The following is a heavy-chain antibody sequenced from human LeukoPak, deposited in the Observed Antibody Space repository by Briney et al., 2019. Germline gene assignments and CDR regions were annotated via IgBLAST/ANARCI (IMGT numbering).Heavy chain of an antibody. J-gene: IGHJ4*02. CDR2: IYTSGST. CDR1: GGSISSGSYY. V-gene: IGHV4-61*02. D-gene: IGHD1-7*01. Sequence: PSQTLSLTCTVSGGSISSGSYYWSWIRQPAGKGLEWIGRIYTSGSTNYNPSLKSRVTISVDTSKKQFSLKLSSVTAADTAVYYCARGVELLDWGQGTLVTVSS. CDR3: ARGVELLD.